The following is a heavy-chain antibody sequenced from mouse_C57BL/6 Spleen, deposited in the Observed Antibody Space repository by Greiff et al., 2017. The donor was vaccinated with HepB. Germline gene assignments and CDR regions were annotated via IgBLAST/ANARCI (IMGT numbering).Heavy chain of an antibody. CDR2: IDPENGDT. CDR1: GFNIKDDY. V-gene: IGHV14-4*01. Sequence: EVQLQQSGAELVRPGASVKLSCTASGFNIKDDYMHWVKQRPEQGLEWIGWIDPENGDTEYASKFQGKATITADTSSNTAYLQLSSLTSEDTAVYYCTTSVITTVVVDAMDYWGQGTSVTVSS. J-gene: IGHJ4*01. D-gene: IGHD1-1*01. CDR3: TTSVITTVVVDAMDY.